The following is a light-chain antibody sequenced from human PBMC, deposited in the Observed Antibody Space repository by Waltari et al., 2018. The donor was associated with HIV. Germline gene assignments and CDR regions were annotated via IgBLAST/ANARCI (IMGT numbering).Light chain of an antibody. J-gene: IGKJ2*01. CDR1: QSVSSNY. CDR2: GTS. V-gene: IGKV3-20*01. Sequence: EIVLTQSPGTLSLSPGERATLSCRASQSVSSNYLAWYQQKPGQAPRLLIYGTSSRATGIPDRFSGSGSGTDFTLTISSLEPEDFAVYYCQQYGSSPRTFGQGTKLEIK. CDR3: QQYGSSPRT.